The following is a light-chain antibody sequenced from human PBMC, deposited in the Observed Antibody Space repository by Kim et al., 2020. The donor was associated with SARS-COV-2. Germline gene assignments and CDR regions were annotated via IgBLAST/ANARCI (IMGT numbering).Light chain of an antibody. CDR3: HQTHSFPRT. J-gene: IGKJ1*01. Sequence: DIQLTQSPSSVSASLGDTVTITCRASQDINTWLAWYQQKPGEAPKLLVFEAYSLLSGVPSRFRGSGSGTDFTLTIASLQPEDFATYYCHQTHSFPRTFGQGTKVDIK. V-gene: IGKV1-12*01. CDR2: EAY. CDR1: QDINTW.